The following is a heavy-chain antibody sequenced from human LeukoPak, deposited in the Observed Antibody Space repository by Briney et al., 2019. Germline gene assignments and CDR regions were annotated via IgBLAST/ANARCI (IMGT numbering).Heavy chain of an antibody. CDR2: IYPSGST. CDR3: ARENSGSYREFDY. V-gene: IGHV4-59*11. D-gene: IGHD1-26*01. J-gene: IGHJ4*02. CDR1: GGSISSHY. Sequence: SETLSLTCTVSGGSISSHYWSWIRQPPGKGLEWIGYIYPSGSTNYNPSLKSRVTMSVDTSKNQFSLKLSSVTAADTAVYYCARENSGSYREFDYWGQGTLVTVSS.